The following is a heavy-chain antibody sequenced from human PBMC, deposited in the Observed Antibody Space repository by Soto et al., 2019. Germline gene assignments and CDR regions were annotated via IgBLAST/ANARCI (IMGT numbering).Heavy chain of an antibody. CDR1: GYTFTSYD. CDR3: ARGLRDYDFWSGYLIGWFDP. D-gene: IGHD3-3*01. CDR2: MNPNSGNT. J-gene: IGHJ5*02. Sequence: QVQLVQSGAEVKKPGASVKVSCKASGYTFTSYDINWVRQATGQGLEWMGWMNPNSGNTGYAQKFQGRVTMTRNTSISTAYMELISLRSEDTAVYYCARGLRDYDFWSGYLIGWFDPWGQGTLVTVSS. V-gene: IGHV1-8*01.